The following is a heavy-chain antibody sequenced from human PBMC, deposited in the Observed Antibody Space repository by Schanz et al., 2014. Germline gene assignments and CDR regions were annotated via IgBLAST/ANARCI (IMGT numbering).Heavy chain of an antibody. Sequence: QVQLQESGPGLVKPSQTLSLTCIVSGGSISSGTYYWSWLRQPAGKGLEWIGRIYTSGSTNYNPASKRRVTKTKDTAKNEFSQKLSTVSDADTAVYYCAREPVSGYNWFDPWGQGSLVTVSS. CDR3: AREPVSGYNWFDP. CDR1: GGSISSGTYY. V-gene: IGHV4-61*02. J-gene: IGHJ5*02. CDR2: IYTSGST. D-gene: IGHD6-25*01.